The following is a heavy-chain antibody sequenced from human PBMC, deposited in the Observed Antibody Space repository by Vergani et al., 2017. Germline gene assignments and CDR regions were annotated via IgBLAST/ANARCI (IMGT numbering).Heavy chain of an antibody. CDR2: IYPGDSAT. CDR3: ARALGSERSDYYGSGRHWENYFDY. D-gene: IGHD3-10*01. V-gene: IGHV5-51*01. Sequence: EVQLVQSGAEVKKPGESLKISCKGSGYSFTSYWIGWVRQMPGKGLEWMGIIYPGDSATRYRPSFQGQVTNSADKSSSAAYLQGSSLKAADTAMYYCARALGSERSDYYGSGRHWENYFDYWGQGALVTVSS. CDR1: GYSFTSYW. J-gene: IGHJ4*02.